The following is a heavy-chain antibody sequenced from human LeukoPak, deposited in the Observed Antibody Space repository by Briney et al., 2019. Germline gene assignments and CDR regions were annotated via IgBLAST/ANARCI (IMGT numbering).Heavy chain of an antibody. V-gene: IGHV4-34*01. J-gene: IGHJ4*02. CDR2: INHSGST. Sequence: SETLSLTCAVYGGSFSGCYWSWIRQPPGKGLEWIGEINHSGSTNYNPSLKSRVTISVDTSKNQFSLKLSSVTAADTAVYCCARHFNSDHFDYWGQGTLVTVSS. CDR3: ARHFNSDHFDY. D-gene: IGHD3-3*02. CDR1: GGSFSGCY.